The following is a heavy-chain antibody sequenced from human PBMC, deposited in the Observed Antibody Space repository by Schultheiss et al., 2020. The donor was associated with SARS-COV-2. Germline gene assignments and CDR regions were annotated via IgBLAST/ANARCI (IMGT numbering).Heavy chain of an antibody. V-gene: IGHV4-61*01. CDR3: ARDELGYCSGGSCPLYFDN. D-gene: IGHD2-15*01. J-gene: IGHJ4*02. Sequence: SETLSLTCTVSGGSISSSSYYWSWIRQPPGKGLEWIGYIYYSGSTNYNPSLKSQVTISVDTSTNQFSLKLTSVTAADTAVYYCARDELGYCSGGSCPLYFDNWGQGTLVTVSS. CDR2: IYYSGST. CDR1: GGSISSSSYY.